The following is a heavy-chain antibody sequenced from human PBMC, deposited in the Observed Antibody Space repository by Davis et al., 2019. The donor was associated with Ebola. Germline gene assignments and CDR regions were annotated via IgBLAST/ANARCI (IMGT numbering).Heavy chain of an antibody. CDR2: INHSGST. CDR3: ARIPEGNYYYFDY. J-gene: IGHJ4*02. Sequence: PSETLSLTCAVYGGSFSGYYWSWIRQPPGKGLEWIGEINHSGSTNYNPSLKSRVTISVDTSKNQFSLKLSSVTAADTAVYYCARIPEGNYYYFDYWGQGTLVTVSS. D-gene: IGHD4-11*01. CDR1: GGSFSGYY. V-gene: IGHV4-34*01.